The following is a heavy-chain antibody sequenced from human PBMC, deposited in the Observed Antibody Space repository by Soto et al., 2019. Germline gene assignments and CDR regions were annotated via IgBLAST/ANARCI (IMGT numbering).Heavy chain of an antibody. CDR1: GFSLSTSGVG. D-gene: IGHD3-16*02. CDR3: AHRALYDYVWGSYRPGPFDY. Sequence: SGPTLVNPTQTLTLTCTFSGFSLSTSGVGVGWIRQPPGKALEWLALIYWNDDKRYSPSLKSRLTITKDTSKNQVVLTMTNMDPVDTATYYRAHRALYDYVWGSYRPGPFDYWGQGTLVTVSS. J-gene: IGHJ4*02. V-gene: IGHV2-5*01. CDR2: IYWNDDK.